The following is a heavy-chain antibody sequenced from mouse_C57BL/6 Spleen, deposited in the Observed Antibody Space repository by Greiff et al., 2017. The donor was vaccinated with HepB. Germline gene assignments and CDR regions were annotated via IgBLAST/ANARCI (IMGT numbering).Heavy chain of an antibody. Sequence: EVKLMESGGDLVKPGGSLKLSCAASGFTFSSDGMSWVRQTPDNRLEWVGTISSGGSYTYYPDSVKGRFTISRDNAKNTLYLQMSSLKSEDTAMYYCARQAGRGYFDYWGQGTALTVSS. CDR2: ISSGGSYT. CDR3: ARQAGRGYFDY. V-gene: IGHV5-6*01. CDR1: GFTFSSDG. J-gene: IGHJ2*01.